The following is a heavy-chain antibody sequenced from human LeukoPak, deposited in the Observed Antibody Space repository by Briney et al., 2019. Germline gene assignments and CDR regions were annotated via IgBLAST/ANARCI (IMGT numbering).Heavy chain of an antibody. D-gene: IGHD6-19*01. J-gene: IGHJ6*03. CDR3: ARGQKQWLAFYYYYYYMDV. CDR1: GGSISSSSYY. Sequence: SETLSLTCTVSGGSISSSSYYWGWIRQPPGKGLEWIGSIYYSGSTYYNPSLKSRVTISVDTSKNQFSLKLSSVTAADTAVYYCARGQKQWLAFYYYYYYMDVWGKGTTVAVSS. CDR2: IYYSGST. V-gene: IGHV4-39*07.